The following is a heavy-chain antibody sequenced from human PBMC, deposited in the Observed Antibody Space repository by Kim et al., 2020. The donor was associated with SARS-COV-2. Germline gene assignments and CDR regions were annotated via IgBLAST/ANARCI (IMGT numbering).Heavy chain of an antibody. V-gene: IGHV5-51*01. CDR3: ARSGSDYDFWSGYPARQRHYYYYGMDV. CDR2: IYPGDSDT. Sequence: GESLKISCKGSGYSFTSYWIGWVRQMPGKGLEWMGIIYPGDSDTRYSPSFQGQVTISADKSISTAYLQWSSLKASDTAMYYCARSGSDYDFWSGYPARQRHYYYYGMDVWGQGTTVTVSS. CDR1: GYSFTSYW. J-gene: IGHJ6*02. D-gene: IGHD3-3*01.